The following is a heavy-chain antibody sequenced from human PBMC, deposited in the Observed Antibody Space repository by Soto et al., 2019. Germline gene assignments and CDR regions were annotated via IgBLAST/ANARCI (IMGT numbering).Heavy chain of an antibody. V-gene: IGHV1-2*02. CDR2: INPDTDDT. J-gene: IGHJ6*02. Sequence: QLLQSGAEVRKPGASVKVSCKASGYTFIDYYMHWVRQAPGQGLEWMGWINPDTDDTHYAQKFQVRLIMTRDTSIKTVYMELSRLTSDDTAVYYCARDYFDRSGLYGMDLWGQGTTVTVSS. CDR3: ARDYFDRSGLYGMDL. D-gene: IGHD3-22*01. CDR1: GYTFIDYY.